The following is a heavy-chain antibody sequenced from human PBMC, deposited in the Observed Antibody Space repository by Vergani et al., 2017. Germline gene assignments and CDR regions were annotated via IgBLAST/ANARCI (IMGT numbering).Heavy chain of an antibody. CDR2: IASSGTIT. J-gene: IGHJ4*02. CDR3: AKGGTITIFGSVDYY. D-gene: IGHD3-3*01. V-gene: IGHV3-30-3*01. CDR1: GFTFSSYA. Sequence: QVQLVESGGGVVQPGRSLRLSCAASGFTFSSYAMHWVRQAPGKGLEWVAAIASSGTITYYSDSVKSRFTVSRDNSQNTLFLQMSSLRAEDTALYYCAKGGTITIFGSVDYYWGQGTLVTVSS.